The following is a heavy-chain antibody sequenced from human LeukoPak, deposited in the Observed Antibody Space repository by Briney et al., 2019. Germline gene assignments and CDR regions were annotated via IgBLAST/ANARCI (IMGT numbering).Heavy chain of an antibody. CDR3: AREVYGHFDF. CDR1: GYTFTTYG. D-gene: IGHD2-8*01. J-gene: IGHJ4*02. V-gene: IGHV1-18*01. Sequence: ASVKVSCKASGYTFTTYGITWLRQAPGQGLEWMGWISGYNGNTKYAQKLQVRVTMTTDTSARTAYMELRSLGSDDTAVYYCAREVYGHFDFWGQGTLVTVSS. CDR2: ISGYNGNT.